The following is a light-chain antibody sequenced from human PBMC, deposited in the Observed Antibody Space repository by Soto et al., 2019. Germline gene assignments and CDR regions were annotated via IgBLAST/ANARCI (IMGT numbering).Light chain of an antibody. CDR2: GTS. Sequence: EIGMTQSPASLSVSPGESVALSCRASQSVASNLAWYQQKPGQAPRLLIYGTSTRATGVPARFSGSGSGTDFTLTISSLQAADFAVYHCQHYNNWPITFGQGTRLEIK. CDR1: QSVASN. V-gene: IGKV3-15*01. J-gene: IGKJ5*01. CDR3: QHYNNWPIT.